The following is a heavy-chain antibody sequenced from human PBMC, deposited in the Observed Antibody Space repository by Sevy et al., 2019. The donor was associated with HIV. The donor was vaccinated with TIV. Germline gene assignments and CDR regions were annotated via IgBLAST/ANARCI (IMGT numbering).Heavy chain of an antibody. D-gene: IGHD6-19*01. CDR3: ARRLSSAGYFDF. CDR1: GFSVSRNH. V-gene: IGHV3-53*01. J-gene: IGHJ4*02. CDR2: IYSDGTT. Sequence: GGSLRLSCAASGFSVSRNHINWVRQAPGKGQEWISVIYSDGTTQYADSGKGRFTISRDTSNNTVYLQVSSLGADDTAVYYGARRLSSAGYFDFWGQGTLVTVSS.